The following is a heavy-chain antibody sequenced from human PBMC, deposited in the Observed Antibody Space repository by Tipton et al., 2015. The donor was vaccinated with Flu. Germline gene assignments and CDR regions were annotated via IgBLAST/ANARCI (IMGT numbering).Heavy chain of an antibody. Sequence: QVQLVQSGAEVKKPGASVKVSCKASGYTFTSYYMHWVRQAPGQGLEWMGIINPSGGSTSYAQKFQGRVTMTRDTSTSTVYMELSSLRSEDTAVYYCARGGHMSPPLSEYYDFWSGYYTTFDYWGQGTLVTVSS. CDR2: INPSGGST. D-gene: IGHD3-3*01. CDR1: GYTFTSYY. J-gene: IGHJ4*02. V-gene: IGHV1-46*01. CDR3: ARGGHMSPPLSEYYDFWSGYYTTFDY.